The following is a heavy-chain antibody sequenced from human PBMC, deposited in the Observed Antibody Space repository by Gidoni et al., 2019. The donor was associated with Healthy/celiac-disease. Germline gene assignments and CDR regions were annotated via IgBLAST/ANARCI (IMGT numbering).Heavy chain of an antibody. D-gene: IGHD1-1*01. CDR3: ARVTGKAGILDY. J-gene: IGHJ4*02. Sequence: QVQLQESGPGLVQPSQTLSLTCTAPGGSISSGSYYWSWIRQPAGKGLEWNGRIYTSGSTNYNPSLKSRVTISVDTSKNQFSLKLSSVTAADTAVYYCARVTGKAGILDYWGQGTLVTVSS. CDR1: GGSISSGSYY. CDR2: IYTSGST. V-gene: IGHV4-61*02.